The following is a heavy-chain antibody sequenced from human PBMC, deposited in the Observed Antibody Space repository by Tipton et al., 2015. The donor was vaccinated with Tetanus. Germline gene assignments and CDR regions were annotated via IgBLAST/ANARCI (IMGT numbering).Heavy chain of an antibody. Sequence: GSLRLSCAASGFPFSNYAMSWVRQAPGKGLEWVAGINNSGGNKYFADSVKGRFTISRDNSKNTVYLQMNSLRAEDTAVYYCAKLKSRGDSSAIEHWGQGTLVTVSS. V-gene: IGHV3-23*01. CDR3: AKLKSRGDSSAIEH. D-gene: IGHD2-21*02. CDR1: GFPFSNYA. CDR2: INNSGGNK. J-gene: IGHJ4*02.